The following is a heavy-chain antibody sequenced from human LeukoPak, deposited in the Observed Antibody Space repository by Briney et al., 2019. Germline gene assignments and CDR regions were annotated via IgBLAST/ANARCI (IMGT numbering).Heavy chain of an antibody. CDR2: INQDGSEK. CDR1: GFIFRSNW. V-gene: IGHV3-7*01. J-gene: IGHJ3*02. Sequence: PGGSLRLSCAASGFIFRSNWMSWVRQAPGKGLEWVANINQDGSEKYYVDSVKGRFTISRDNAKNSLYLQMNSLRAEDTAVYYCASFPPYMVRTDAFDIWGQGTMVTVSS. CDR3: ASFPPYMVRTDAFDI. D-gene: IGHD3-10*01.